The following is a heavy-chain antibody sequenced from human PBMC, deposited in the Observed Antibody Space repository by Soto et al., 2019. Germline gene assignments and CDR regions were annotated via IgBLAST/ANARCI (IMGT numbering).Heavy chain of an antibody. J-gene: IGHJ5*02. V-gene: IGHV1-69*01. Sequence: QVQLVQSGAEVKKPGSSVKVSCKASGGTFSSYAISWVRQAPGQGLEWMGGIIPIFGTANYAQKFQGRVTITADEYTSTAYMERSSLRSEDTAVYYCAREDSSGWFSGVTEENWFDPWGQGTLVAVSS. CDR3: AREDSSGWFSGVTEENWFDP. D-gene: IGHD6-19*01. CDR1: GGTFSSYA. CDR2: IIPIFGTA.